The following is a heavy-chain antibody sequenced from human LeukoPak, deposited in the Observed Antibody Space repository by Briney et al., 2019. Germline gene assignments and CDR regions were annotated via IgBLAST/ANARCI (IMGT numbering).Heavy chain of an antibody. CDR1: GYTFASYD. CDR2: MNPNSGNT. V-gene: IGHV1-8*02. D-gene: IGHD3-22*01. CDR3: ARGTYYYDSSGSLVGY. J-gene: IGHJ4*02. Sequence: ASVKVSFKSSGYTFASYDINWVRQATGQGLEWMGWMNPNSGNTGYAQKFQGRVTMTRNTSISKAYMELSSLRSEDTSVYYCARGTYYYDSSGSLVGYWGQGTLVTVSS.